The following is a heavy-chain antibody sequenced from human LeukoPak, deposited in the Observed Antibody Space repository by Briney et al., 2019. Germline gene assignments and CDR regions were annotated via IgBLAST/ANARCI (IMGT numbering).Heavy chain of an antibody. CDR3: ALYGTTLSAFDI. CDR1: GGTFSSYA. J-gene: IGHJ3*02. Sequence: SVKVSCKASGGTFSSYAISWGRQAPGQGLEWMGGIIPIFGTANYAQKFQGRVTITTDESTSTAYMELSSLRSEDTAVYYCALYGTTLSAFDIWGQGTMVTVSS. CDR2: IIPIFGTA. V-gene: IGHV1-69*05. D-gene: IGHD1-7*01.